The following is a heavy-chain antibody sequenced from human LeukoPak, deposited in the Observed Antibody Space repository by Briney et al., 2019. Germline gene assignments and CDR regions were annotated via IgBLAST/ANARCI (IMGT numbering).Heavy chain of an antibody. CDR1: GFTFSSYT. CDR2: IAGSSGYI. CDR3: ARMSGYCGGDCYSSDFDI. J-gene: IGHJ3*02. D-gene: IGHD2-21*02. Sequence: GGSLRLSCAASGFTFSSYTMNWVRQAPGKGLEWVSSIAGSSGYISYADSVKGRFTISRDNAKKSLYLQMTSLTAEDTAVYYCARMSGYCGGDCYSSDFDIWGQGTMVTVSS. V-gene: IGHV3-21*01.